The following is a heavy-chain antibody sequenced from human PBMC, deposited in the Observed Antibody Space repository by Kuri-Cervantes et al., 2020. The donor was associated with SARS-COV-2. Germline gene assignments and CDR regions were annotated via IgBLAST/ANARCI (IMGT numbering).Heavy chain of an antibody. J-gene: IGHJ4*02. V-gene: IGHV3-33*08. CDR2: IWYDGSNK. CDR3: ARDGGYGYYFDY. CDR1: GFTFSRDT. D-gene: IGHD5-18*01. Sequence: GESLKISCAASGFTFSRDTMHWVRQAPGKGLEWVAVIWYDGSNKYYADSVKGRFTISRDNSKNTLYQQMNSLRAEDTAVYYCARDGGYGYYFDYWGQGILVTVSS.